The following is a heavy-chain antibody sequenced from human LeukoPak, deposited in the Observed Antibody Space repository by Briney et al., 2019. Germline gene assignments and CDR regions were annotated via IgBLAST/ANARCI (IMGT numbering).Heavy chain of an antibody. CDR1: GFTFSSYE. V-gene: IGHV3-48*03. Sequence: GGSLRLSCAASGFTFSSYEMNWVRQAPGKGLEWVSYISSSGSTIYYADSVKGRFTISRDNSKNTLYLQMNSLRAEDTAVYYCAREYSSGWPYYYYYYMDVWGKGTTVTVSS. J-gene: IGHJ6*03. CDR3: AREYSSGWPYYYYYYMDV. CDR2: ISSSGSTI. D-gene: IGHD6-19*01.